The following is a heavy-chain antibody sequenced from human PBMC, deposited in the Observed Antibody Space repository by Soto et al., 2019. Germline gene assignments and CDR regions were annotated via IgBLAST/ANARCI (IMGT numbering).Heavy chain of an antibody. Sequence: GGSLRLCCAASGFTFSSYAMHWVRQAPGKGLEWVAVISYDGSNKYYADSVKGRFTISRDNSKNTLYLQMNSLRAEDTAVYYCARVAATKVTTKNDIDYWGQGTLVTVSS. CDR2: ISYDGSNK. V-gene: IGHV3-30-3*01. CDR1: GFTFSSYA. CDR3: ARVAATKVTTKNDIDY. D-gene: IGHD4-17*01. J-gene: IGHJ4*02.